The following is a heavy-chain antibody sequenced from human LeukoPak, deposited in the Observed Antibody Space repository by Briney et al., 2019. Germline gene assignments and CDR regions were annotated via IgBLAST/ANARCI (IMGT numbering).Heavy chain of an antibody. J-gene: IGHJ4*02. Sequence: GGSLRLSCTASGFTFGYYAMSWVRQSPGKGREWVGFIRSKAYGGATEYAASAKGRFTISRDDSKRIAYLQMNSLNTEDTAVYYCTRSVHYWGQGTLVTVSS. CDR1: GFTFGYYA. V-gene: IGHV3-49*04. CDR3: TRSVHY. CDR2: IRSKAYGGAT.